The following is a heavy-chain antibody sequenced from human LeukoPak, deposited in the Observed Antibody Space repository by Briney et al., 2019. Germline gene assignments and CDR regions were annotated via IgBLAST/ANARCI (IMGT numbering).Heavy chain of an antibody. CDR3: ARDRRYYDSSGYHHYYMDV. D-gene: IGHD3-22*01. V-gene: IGHV1-2*02. CDR1: GYTFSGYY. Sequence: ASVKVSCKASGYTFSGYYMHWVRQAPGQGLEWMGWINPNSGGTNYAQKFQGRVTMTRDTSISTAYMELSRLRSDDTAVYYCARDRRYYDSSGYHHYYMDVWGKGTTVTVSS. CDR2: INPNSGGT. J-gene: IGHJ6*03.